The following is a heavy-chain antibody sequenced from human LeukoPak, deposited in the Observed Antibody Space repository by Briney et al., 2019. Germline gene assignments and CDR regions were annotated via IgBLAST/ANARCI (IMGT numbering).Heavy chain of an antibody. D-gene: IGHD4-17*01. Sequence: SETLSLTCAVYGGSFSGYYWSWIRQPPGKGLEWIGEINHSGSTNYNPSLKSRVTISVDTSKNQFSLKLSSVTAADAAVYYCARDDYGDASYDYWGQGTLVTVSS. CDR3: ARDDYGDASYDY. CDR1: GGSFSGYY. CDR2: INHSGST. J-gene: IGHJ4*02. V-gene: IGHV4-34*01.